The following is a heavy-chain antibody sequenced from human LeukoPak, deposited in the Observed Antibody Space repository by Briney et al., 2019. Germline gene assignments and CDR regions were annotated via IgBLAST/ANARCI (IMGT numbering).Heavy chain of an antibody. CDR2: ISAYNGNT. J-gene: IGHJ3*02. CDR1: GYTFTSYG. CDR3: ARDHSGGERGAFDI. Sequence: ASVKVSCKASGYTFTSYGISWVRQAPGQGLEWMGWISAYNGNTNYAQKLQGRVTMTTDTSTSTAYVELRSLRSEDTAVYYCARDHSGGERGAFDIWGQGTMVTVSS. V-gene: IGHV1-18*01. D-gene: IGHD1-26*01.